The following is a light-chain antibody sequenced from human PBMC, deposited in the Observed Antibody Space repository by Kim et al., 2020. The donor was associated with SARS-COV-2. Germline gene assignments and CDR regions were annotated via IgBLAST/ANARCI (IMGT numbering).Light chain of an antibody. V-gene: IGKV4-1*01. CDR1: QSVLYSSNNKNY. Sequence: RATINCKSSQSVLYSSNNKNYLAWYQQKPGQPPKLIIYWASTRESGVPDRFSGSGSGTDFSLTISSLQAEDVAVYYCQQYYSSPDSFGQGTKLEI. CDR2: WAS. J-gene: IGKJ2*03. CDR3: QQYYSSPDS.